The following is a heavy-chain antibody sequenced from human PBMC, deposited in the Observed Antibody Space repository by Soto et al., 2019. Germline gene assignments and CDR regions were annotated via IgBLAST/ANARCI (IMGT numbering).Heavy chain of an antibody. CDR3: ARGPLITMVRGVIIYYYYYMDV. Sequence: SVKVSCKASGGTFSSYTISWVRQAPGQGLEWMGRIIPILGIANYAQKFQGRVTMTRNTSISTAYMELSSLRSEDTAVYYCARGPLITMVRGVIIYYYYYMDVWGKGTTVTVSS. CDR2: IIPILGIA. D-gene: IGHD3-10*01. J-gene: IGHJ6*03. V-gene: IGHV1-69*02. CDR1: GGTFSSYT.